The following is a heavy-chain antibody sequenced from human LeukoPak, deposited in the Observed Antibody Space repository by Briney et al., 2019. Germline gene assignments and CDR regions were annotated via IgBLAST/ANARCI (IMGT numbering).Heavy chain of an antibody. Sequence: GGSLRLSCAASGFTFNSYSMNWVRQAPGKGLEWVSSISSSSSYIFYADSVKGRFTISRDNAKNSLYPQMNSLRAEDTAVYYCARGEVVGTTTGVDYWGQGTLVTVSS. CDR1: GFTFNSYS. V-gene: IGHV3-21*01. J-gene: IGHJ4*02. CDR2: ISSSSSYI. CDR3: ARGEVVGTTTGVDY. D-gene: IGHD1-26*01.